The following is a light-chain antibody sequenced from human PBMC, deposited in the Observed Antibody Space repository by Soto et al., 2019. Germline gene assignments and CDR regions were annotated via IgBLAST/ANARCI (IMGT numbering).Light chain of an antibody. CDR2: GAT. CDR1: QSLGSK. Sequence: EIVMTQSPATLSVSPGERATLSCSASQSLGSKLAWYQQKPGQAPRLLISGATTRATGLPARFSGSGSGTEFTLTISSLQSEDFAVYYCQQYSNWPPITFGQGTRLEI. CDR3: QQYSNWPPIT. V-gene: IGKV3-15*01. J-gene: IGKJ5*01.